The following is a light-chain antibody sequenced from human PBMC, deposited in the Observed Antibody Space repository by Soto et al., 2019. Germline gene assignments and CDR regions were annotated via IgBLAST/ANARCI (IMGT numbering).Light chain of an antibody. Sequence: EIVLTQSPGTLSLSPGEIATLSCRASQSVSSSYLAWYQQKPGQSPRLLIYGASSRATGIPDRFSGSGSGTDVTLTISRLEPEDFAVYYCHQYDSSPLTFGGGTKVEIK. CDR3: HQYDSSPLT. V-gene: IGKV3-20*01. CDR1: QSVSSSY. J-gene: IGKJ4*01. CDR2: GAS.